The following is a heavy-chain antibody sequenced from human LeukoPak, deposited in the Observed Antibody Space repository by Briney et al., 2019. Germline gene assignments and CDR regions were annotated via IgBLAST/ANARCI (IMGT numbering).Heavy chain of an antibody. D-gene: IGHD3-22*01. CDR1: GFTFSSYA. V-gene: IGHV3-23*01. Sequence: GGSLRLSCAASGFTFSSYAMSWVRQAPGKGLEWVSAISGSGDNTYYADSMKGRFTISRDNSKNTPSLQMNSLRAEDTAVYYCAKASYYYDSSDRFDYWGQGTLVTVSS. CDR3: AKASYYYDSSDRFDY. J-gene: IGHJ4*02. CDR2: ISGSGDNT.